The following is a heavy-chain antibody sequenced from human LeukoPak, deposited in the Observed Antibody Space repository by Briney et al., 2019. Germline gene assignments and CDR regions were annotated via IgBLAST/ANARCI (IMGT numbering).Heavy chain of an antibody. V-gene: IGHV3-49*04. CDR1: GFTFSSYA. J-gene: IGHJ6*02. Sequence: GGSLRLSCAASGFTFSSYAMSWVRQAPGKGLEWVGFIRSKAYGGTTEYAASVKGRFTISRDDSKSIAYLQMNSLKTEDTAVYYCTSSYSGYDHYGMDVWGQGTTVTVSS. CDR3: TSSYSGYDHYGMDV. D-gene: IGHD5-12*01. CDR2: IRSKAYGGTT.